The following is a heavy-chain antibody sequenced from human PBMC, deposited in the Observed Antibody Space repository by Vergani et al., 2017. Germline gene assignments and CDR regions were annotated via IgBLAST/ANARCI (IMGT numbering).Heavy chain of an antibody. J-gene: IGHJ4*02. D-gene: IGHD3-16*01. CDR2: IQFDGSNQ. V-gene: IGHV3-30*02. CDR3: AKHFRGWGIDY. Sequence: QVQLVESGGGVVQRGGSLRLSCATSGFTLSNYDMQWIRQGPGKGLGFVAFIQFDGSNQYYADSVKGRFTLSSDFSKNTLYLQMNSLRTDDTATYYCAKHFRGWGIDYWGQGTQVIVSS. CDR1: GFTLSNYD.